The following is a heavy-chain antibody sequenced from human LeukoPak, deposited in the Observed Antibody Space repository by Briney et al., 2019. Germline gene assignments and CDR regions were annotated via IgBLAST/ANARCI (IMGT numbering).Heavy chain of an antibody. CDR3: ARDLRTYYYDSSGYDY. J-gene: IGHJ4*02. CDR2: ISSSGSTI. Sequence: GGSLRLSCAASGFTFSDYYMSWIRQAPGKGLEWVSYISSSGSTIYYADSVKGRFTISRDNAKNSLYLQMNSLRAEDTAVYYCARDLRTYYYDSSGYDYWGQGTLVTVSS. V-gene: IGHV3-11*01. CDR1: GFTFSDYY. D-gene: IGHD3-22*01.